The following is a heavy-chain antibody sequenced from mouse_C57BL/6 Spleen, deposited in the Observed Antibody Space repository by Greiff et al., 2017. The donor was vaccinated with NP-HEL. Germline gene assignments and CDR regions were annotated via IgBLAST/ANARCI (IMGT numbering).Heavy chain of an antibody. CDR3: ARYHYGNTDRFAY. J-gene: IGHJ3*01. D-gene: IGHD2-1*01. CDR1: GYTFTSYW. V-gene: IGHV1-69*01. CDR2: IDPSDSYT. Sequence: QVQLQQPGAELVMPGASVKLSCKASGYTFTSYWMHWVKQRPGQGLEWIGEIDPSDSYTNYNQKFKGKSTLTVDKSSITAYMQLSSLTSEDSAVYYCARYHYGNTDRFAYWGQGTLVTVSA.